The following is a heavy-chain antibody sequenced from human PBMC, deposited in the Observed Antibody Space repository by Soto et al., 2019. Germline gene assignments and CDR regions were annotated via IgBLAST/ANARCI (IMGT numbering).Heavy chain of an antibody. CDR3: ARDPPPPDY. V-gene: IGHV1-18*01. J-gene: IGHJ4*02. CDR2: ISAYNGNT. Sequence: EASVKVSCKASGYTFASYAISWMRQAPGQGLEWMGWISAYNGNTNYAQKLRGRVTMTTDTSTSTAYMELRSLRSDDTAVYYCARDPPPPDYWGQGTLVTVSS. CDR1: GYTFASYA.